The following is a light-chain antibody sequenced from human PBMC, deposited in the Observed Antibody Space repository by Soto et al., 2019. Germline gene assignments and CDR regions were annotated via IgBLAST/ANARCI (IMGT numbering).Light chain of an antibody. CDR2: GAS. CDR3: QQYNNWCT. CDR1: QSVSNK. Sequence: EIVMTQSPATLSVSPGERATLSCRASQSVSNKLAWYQKKPGQAPRLLIYGASTRATGIPARFSGSGSGTEFTLTISSLQSEDFAVYYCQQYNNWCTFGQGTRVEIK. V-gene: IGKV3-15*01. J-gene: IGKJ1*01.